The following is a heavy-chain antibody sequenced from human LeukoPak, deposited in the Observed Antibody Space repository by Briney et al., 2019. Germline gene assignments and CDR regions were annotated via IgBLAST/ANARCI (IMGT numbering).Heavy chain of an antibody. D-gene: IGHD6-13*01. J-gene: IGHJ4*02. Sequence: GRSLRLSCAASGFTFSTYGMHWVRQAPGKGLEWVAVISYDGSYKFYADSVKGRFTISRDNSKSTLYLQMNSLRAEDTAVYYCAKDRYSGLNTIDYWGQGTLVTVSS. CDR1: GFTFSTYG. CDR3: AKDRYSGLNTIDY. V-gene: IGHV3-30*18. CDR2: ISYDGSYK.